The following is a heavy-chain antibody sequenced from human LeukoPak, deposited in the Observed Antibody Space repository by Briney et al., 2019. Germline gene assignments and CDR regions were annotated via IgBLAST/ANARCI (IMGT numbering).Heavy chain of an antibody. CDR2: IYYSGST. CDR1: GGSISSYY. Sequence: PSETLSLSCTVSGGSISSYYWSWIRQPPGKGLEWIGYIYYSGSTNYNPSLKSRVTISVDTSKNQFSLKLSSVTAADTAVYYCARICCGEGFFDYWGQGTLVTVSS. CDR3: ARICCGEGFFDY. J-gene: IGHJ4*02. D-gene: IGHD2-21*01. V-gene: IGHV4-59*01.